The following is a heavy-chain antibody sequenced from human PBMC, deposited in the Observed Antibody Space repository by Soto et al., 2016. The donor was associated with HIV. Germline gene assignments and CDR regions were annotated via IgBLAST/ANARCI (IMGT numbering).Heavy chain of an antibody. D-gene: IGHD3-10*01. CDR3: TTRAGLWFRDLDYYYMDV. Sequence: EVQLVESGGGLVKPGGSLRLSCAASGFTFSNAWMSWVRQAPGKGLEWVGRIKSKTDGGTTDYAAPVKGRFTISRDDSKNTLYLQMNSLKTEDTAVYYCTTRAGLWFRDLDYYYMDVWGKGTTVTVSS. V-gene: IGHV3-15*01. CDR2: IKSKTDGGTT. CDR1: GFTFSNAW. J-gene: IGHJ6*03.